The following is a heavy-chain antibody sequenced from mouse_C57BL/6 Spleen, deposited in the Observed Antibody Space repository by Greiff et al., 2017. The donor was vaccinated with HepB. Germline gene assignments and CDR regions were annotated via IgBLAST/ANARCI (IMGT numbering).Heavy chain of an antibody. CDR1: GYTFTGYW. CDR2: ILPGSGST. CDR3: ARGITTVVAGDWYFDV. V-gene: IGHV1-9*01. J-gene: IGHJ1*03. Sequence: VQLKQSGAELMKPGASVKLSCKATGYTFTGYWIEWVKQRPGHGLEWIGEILPGSGSTNYNEKFKGKATFTADTSSNTAYMQLSSLTTEDSAIYYCARGITTVVAGDWYFDVWGTGTTVTVSS. D-gene: IGHD1-1*01.